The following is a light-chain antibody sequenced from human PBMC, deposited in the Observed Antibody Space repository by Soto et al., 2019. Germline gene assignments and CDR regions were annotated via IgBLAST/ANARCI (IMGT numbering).Light chain of an antibody. CDR3: QQDYNLIT. Sequence: DIQMTQSPSSVSASVGDRVTITCRASQAIDSWLAWYQQKPGEAPKLLIFTGSLLHSGVPPRFSGSGSGTDFTLTISSLQPEDFAVYYCQQDYNLITFGQGTRLEIK. J-gene: IGKJ5*01. CDR2: TGS. V-gene: IGKV1-12*01. CDR1: QAIDSW.